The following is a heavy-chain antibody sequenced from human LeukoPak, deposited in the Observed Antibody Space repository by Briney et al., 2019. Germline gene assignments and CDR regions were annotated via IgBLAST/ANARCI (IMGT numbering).Heavy chain of an antibody. V-gene: IGHV4-61*02. CDR2: IYTSGST. CDR3: ARDSGSYSVVGYFDY. D-gene: IGHD1-26*01. J-gene: IGHJ4*02. CDR1: GGSISSGSYY. Sequence: SQTLSLTCTVSGGSISSGSYYWRWIRQPAGKGLEWIGRIYTSGSTNYNPSLKSRVTISVDTSKNQFSLKLSSVTAADTAVYYCARDSGSYSVVGYFDYWGQGTLVTVSS.